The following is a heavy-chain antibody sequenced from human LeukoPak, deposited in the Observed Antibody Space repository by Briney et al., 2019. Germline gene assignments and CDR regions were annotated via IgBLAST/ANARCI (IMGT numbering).Heavy chain of an antibody. D-gene: IGHD3-10*01. Sequence: GESLKISCADSGFTFSSYSMNWVRQAPGKGLEWVSSISSSSDYIYCADSVKGRFTISRDNSKNTLYLQMNSLKGDDTAVYYCAKDSAFYYIDVWGKGTTVIISS. J-gene: IGHJ6*03. CDR3: AKDSAFYYIDV. CDR2: ISSSSDYI. CDR1: GFTFSSYS. V-gene: IGHV3-21*01.